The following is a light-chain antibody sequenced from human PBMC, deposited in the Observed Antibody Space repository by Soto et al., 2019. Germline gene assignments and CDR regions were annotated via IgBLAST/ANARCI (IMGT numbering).Light chain of an antibody. CDR1: YSDVGTYNR. Sequence: LTQPASVSGSPGQSITISCTGTYSDVGTYNRVSWYQQSPGKAPKLMIYDVNKRPSGVPDRFSGSKSGNTASLTISGLQADDEADYYCCSYVGTYTYVFGTGTKVTVL. J-gene: IGLJ1*01. CDR2: DVN. CDR3: CSYVGTYTYV. V-gene: IGLV2-11*01.